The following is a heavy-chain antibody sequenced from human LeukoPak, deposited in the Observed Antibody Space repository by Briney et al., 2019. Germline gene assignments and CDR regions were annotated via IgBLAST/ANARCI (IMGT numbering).Heavy chain of an antibody. D-gene: IGHD3-16*02. CDR2: IYYSWST. V-gene: IGHV4-59*11. CDR3: ARDPIVSVGDWYFDL. J-gene: IGHJ2*01. Sequence: SETLSLTCTVSGGSISSHYWSWIRKPPGQGLELNGNIYYSWSTNYTNYNPSLKSRVTISVDTSKNQFSLKLSSVTAADTAVYYCARDPIVSVGDWYFDLWGRGTLVTVSS. CDR1: GGSISSHY.